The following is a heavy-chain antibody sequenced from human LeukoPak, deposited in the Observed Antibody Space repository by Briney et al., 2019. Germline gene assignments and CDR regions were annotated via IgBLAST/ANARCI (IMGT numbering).Heavy chain of an antibody. J-gene: IGHJ6*03. Sequence: PGGSLRLSCAASGFTLSSYWLTWVRQAPGKGLEWVANIKEDGGDKYYVDSVKGRFIISRDNAKNSVYLQLNSLRAEDTAVYYCARRPVAVAGYYYYHYMDVWAKGPRSPSP. CDR2: IKEDGGDK. D-gene: IGHD6-19*01. CDR1: GFTLSSYW. CDR3: ARRPVAVAGYYYYHYMDV. V-gene: IGHV3-7*01.